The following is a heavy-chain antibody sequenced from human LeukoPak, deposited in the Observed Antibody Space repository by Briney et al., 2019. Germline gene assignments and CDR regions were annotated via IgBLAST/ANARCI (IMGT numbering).Heavy chain of an antibody. CDR3: ARDLYGTGYSSVWYPWFDP. Sequence: ASVKVSCKASGYTFTDYYMHWARQAPGQGLEWMGWINPNRGGTNYAQKLQGRGTMHRDTSISTAYMEVRSLRSDDTAVYYCARDLYGTGYSSVWYPWFDPWGQGTLVTVSS. D-gene: IGHD6-19*01. V-gene: IGHV1-2*02. CDR2: INPNRGGT. J-gene: IGHJ5*02. CDR1: GYTFTDYY.